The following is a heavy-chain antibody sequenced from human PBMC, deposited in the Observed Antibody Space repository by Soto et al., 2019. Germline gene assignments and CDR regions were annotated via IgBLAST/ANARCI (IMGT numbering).Heavy chain of an antibody. CDR2: ISYDGSNK. CDR3: ARAYEGDYFDY. Sequence: PVGSLRRSCVPSGFTFSSYAMHWVRQAPGKGLEWVAVISYDGSNKYYADSVKGRFTISRDNSKNTLYLQMNSLRAEDTAVYYCARAYEGDYFDYWGQGT. CDR1: GFTFSSYA. D-gene: IGHD3-16*01. J-gene: IGHJ4*02. V-gene: IGHV3-30-3*01.